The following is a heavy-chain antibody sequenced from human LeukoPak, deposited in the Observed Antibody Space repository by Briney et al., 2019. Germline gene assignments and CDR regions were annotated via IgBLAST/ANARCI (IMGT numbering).Heavy chain of an antibody. Sequence: GGSLRLSCAASGFRFSDYYMSWIRQAPGKGLEWVSYISSSSSYTNYADSVKGRFTISRDNAKNSVYLQMNSLRAEDTAVYYCARIYSSGWNWYFDLWGRGTLVTVSS. CDR1: GFRFSDYY. J-gene: IGHJ2*01. V-gene: IGHV3-11*06. CDR2: ISSSSSYT. D-gene: IGHD6-19*01. CDR3: ARIYSSGWNWYFDL.